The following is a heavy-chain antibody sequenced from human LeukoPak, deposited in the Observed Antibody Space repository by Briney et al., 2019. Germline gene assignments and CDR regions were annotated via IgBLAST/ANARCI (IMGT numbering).Heavy chain of an antibody. CDR3: ALASMTYDY. CDR2: INPESGGT. V-gene: IGHV1-2*02. J-gene: IGHJ4*02. CDR1: GYTFTDYS. D-gene: IGHD2-21*01. Sequence: EASVKVSCKASGYTFTDYSMHLVPQAPGQGLGWMGWINPESGGTNYAQKFQGRITMTRDMSISTAYMELSSLRSDDTAVYYCALASMTYDYWGQGTLVTVSS.